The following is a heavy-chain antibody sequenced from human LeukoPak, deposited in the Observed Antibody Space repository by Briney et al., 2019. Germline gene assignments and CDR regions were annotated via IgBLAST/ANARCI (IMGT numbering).Heavy chain of an antibody. V-gene: IGHV3-7*01. Sequence: GGSLRLSCAASGFTFSSYWMSWVRQAPGKGLEWVANIKPDGSDQYYVDSVKGRFTISRDNSKNTLYLQMNSLRAEDTAVYYCAKDPLRSWERFYYYYMDVWGKGTTVTVSS. CDR2: IKPDGSDQ. D-gene: IGHD1-1*01. CDR1: GFTFSSYW. CDR3: AKDPLRSWERFYYYYMDV. J-gene: IGHJ6*03.